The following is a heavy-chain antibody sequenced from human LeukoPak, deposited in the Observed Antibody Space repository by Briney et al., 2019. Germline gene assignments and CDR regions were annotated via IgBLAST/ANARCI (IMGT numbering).Heavy chain of an antibody. Sequence: GGSLRLSCAASGFTIMNSAMNWVRQAPGKGLEWVSAINGTAINTDYADSVKGRFTISRDSSKNTLYLQMNSLRAEDTAVYYCATEPGIAVAATHYWGQGTLVTVSS. D-gene: IGHD6-19*01. CDR2: INGTAINT. V-gene: IGHV3-23*01. CDR3: ATEPGIAVAATHY. CDR1: GFTIMNSA. J-gene: IGHJ4*02.